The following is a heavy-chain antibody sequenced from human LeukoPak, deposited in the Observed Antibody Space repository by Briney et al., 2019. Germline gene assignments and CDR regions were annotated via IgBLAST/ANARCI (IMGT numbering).Heavy chain of an antibody. Sequence: SETLSLXCAVYGGSFSGYYWSWIRQPPGKGLEWIGEINHSGSTNYNPSLKSRVTISVDTSKNQFSLKLSSVTAADTAVYYCARGGRTIFGVVITSSNWFDPWGQGTLVTVSS. D-gene: IGHD3-3*01. CDR3: ARGGRTIFGVVITSSNWFDP. CDR2: INHSGST. CDR1: GGSFSGYY. V-gene: IGHV4-34*01. J-gene: IGHJ5*02.